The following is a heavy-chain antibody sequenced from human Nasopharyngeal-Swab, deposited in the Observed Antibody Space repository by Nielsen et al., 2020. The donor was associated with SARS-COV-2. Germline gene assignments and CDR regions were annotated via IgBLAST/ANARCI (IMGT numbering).Heavy chain of an antibody. CDR3: ARDGTYYDFWSGLPDY. V-gene: IGHV3-66*01. CDR2: IYSGGST. J-gene: IGHJ4*02. Sequence: GESLKISCAASGFTVSSNYMSWVRQAPGKGLEWVSVIYSGGSTYYADSVKGRFTISRDNSKNTLYLQMNSLRAEDTAVYYCARDGTYYDFWSGLPDYWGQGTLVTVSS. CDR1: GFTVSSNY. D-gene: IGHD3-3*01.